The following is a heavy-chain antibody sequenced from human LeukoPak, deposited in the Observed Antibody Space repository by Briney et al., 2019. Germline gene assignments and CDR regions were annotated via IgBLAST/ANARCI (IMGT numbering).Heavy chain of an antibody. CDR2: ISAYNGNT. Sequence: ASVKVSCKASGYTFTSYGISWVRQAPGQGLEWMGWISAYNGNTNYAQKLQGRVTMTTDTSTSTAYMELRSLRSDDTAVYYCARLYSSSWASRPYYYYYGMDVWGQGTTVTVSS. CDR1: GYTFTSYG. V-gene: IGHV1-18*01. CDR3: ARLYSSSWASRPYYYYYGMDV. D-gene: IGHD6-13*01. J-gene: IGHJ6*02.